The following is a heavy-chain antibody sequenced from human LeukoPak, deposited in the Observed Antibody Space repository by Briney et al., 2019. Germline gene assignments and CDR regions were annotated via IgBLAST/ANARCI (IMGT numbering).Heavy chain of an antibody. CDR3: AREIADPYSFDS. CDR1: AGSINFYY. CDR2: IYSTGST. D-gene: IGHD6-13*01. J-gene: IGHJ4*02. V-gene: IGHV4-4*07. Sequence: SETLSLTCTVSAGSINFYYWSWIRQPAGKGLEWIGRIYSTGSTNYSPSLKSRVTMSVDKSKNQFSLNLSSVTAADTAVYYCAREIADPYSFDSWGQGTLVTVSS.